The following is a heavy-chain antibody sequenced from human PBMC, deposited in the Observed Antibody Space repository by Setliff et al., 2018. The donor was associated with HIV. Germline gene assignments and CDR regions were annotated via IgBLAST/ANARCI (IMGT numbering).Heavy chain of an antibody. CDR3: AKDRNFPNDVFDT. Sequence: GESLRLSCAASGFTFSTYAMSWVRRAPGKGLEWVSAISGGSGRTYYVATVKGRFTISRDDSKNTLYLQMNSLRAEDTGIYYCAKDRNFPNDVFDTWGQGTMVTVSS. CDR1: GFTFSTYA. V-gene: IGHV3-23*01. CDR2: ISGGSGRT. J-gene: IGHJ3*02.